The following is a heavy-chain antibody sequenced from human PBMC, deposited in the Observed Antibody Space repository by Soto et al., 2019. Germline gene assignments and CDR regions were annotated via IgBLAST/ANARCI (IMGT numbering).Heavy chain of an antibody. CDR2: ISSSSSYI. CDR3: ARRVAVAVPFDY. V-gene: IGHV3-21*01. CDR1: GFTFSSYS. D-gene: IGHD6-19*01. J-gene: IGHJ4*02. Sequence: GGSLRLSCAASGFTFSSYSMNWVRQAPGKGLEWVSSISSSSSYIYYADSVKGRFTISRDNAKNSLYLQMNSLRAEDTAVYYCARRVAVAVPFDYWGQGTLVTVSS.